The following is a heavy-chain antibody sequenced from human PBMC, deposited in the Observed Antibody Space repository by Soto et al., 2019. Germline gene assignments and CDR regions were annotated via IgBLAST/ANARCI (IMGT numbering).Heavy chain of an antibody. CDR1: GYTFTSYD. J-gene: IGHJ3*01. D-gene: IGHD3-16*01. CDR2: MNPNSGNT. CDR3: ARALSLGGSGAGCFGFDF. Sequence: SVNVSCKASGYTFTSYDINWVRQATGQGLEWMGWMNPNSGNTGYAQKFQGRVTMTRNTSISTAYMELSSLRSEDTAVYYCARALSLGGSGAGCFGFDFWGQGTMVTVSS. V-gene: IGHV1-8*01.